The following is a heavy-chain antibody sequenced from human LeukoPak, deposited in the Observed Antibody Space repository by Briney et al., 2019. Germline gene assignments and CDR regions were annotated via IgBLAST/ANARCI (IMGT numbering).Heavy chain of an antibody. CDR1: GFTFSSYG. CDR3: ARDLAVAGLLDY. CDR2: IWYDGSNK. D-gene: IGHD6-19*01. J-gene: IGHJ4*02. Sequence: PGGSLRLSCAASGFTFSSYGMHWVRQAPGKGLEWVAVIWYDGSNKYYADSVKGRFTISRDNSKNTLYLQMNSLRAEDTAVYYCARDLAVAGLLDYWGQGTLVTVSS. V-gene: IGHV3-33*08.